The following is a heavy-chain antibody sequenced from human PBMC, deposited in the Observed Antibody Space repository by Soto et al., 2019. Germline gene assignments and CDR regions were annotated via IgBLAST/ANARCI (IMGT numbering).Heavy chain of an antibody. J-gene: IGHJ6*02. CDR2: IYHSGST. V-gene: IGHV4-30-2*01. D-gene: IGHD6-13*01. CDR3: ARDGAAAGKDYYYGMDV. Sequence: SETLSLTCAVSGGSISSGGYSWSWIRQPPGKGLEWIGYIYHSGSTYYNPSLKSRVTISVDRSKNQFSPKLSSVTAADTAVYYCARDGAAAGKDYYYGMDVWGQGTTVTVSS. CDR1: GGSISSGGYS.